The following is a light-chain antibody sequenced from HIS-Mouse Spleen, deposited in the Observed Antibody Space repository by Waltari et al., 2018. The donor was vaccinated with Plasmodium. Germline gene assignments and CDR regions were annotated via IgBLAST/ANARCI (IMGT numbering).Light chain of an antibody. Sequence: DIQLTQSPSFLSASVGDRVTITCRASQGISSYLAWYQQKPGKVPKLLIYAASTLQSGVPSSFSGSGSGTEFTLTISSLQPEDFATYYCQQLNSYPLTFGGGTKVEIK. J-gene: IGKJ4*01. V-gene: IGKV1-9*01. CDR2: AAS. CDR3: QQLNSYPLT. CDR1: QGISSY.